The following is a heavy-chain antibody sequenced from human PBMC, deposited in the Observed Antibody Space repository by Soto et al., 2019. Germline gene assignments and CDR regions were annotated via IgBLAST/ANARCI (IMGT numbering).Heavy chain of an antibody. D-gene: IGHD6-19*01. V-gene: IGHV4-34*01. CDR2: INHSGTI. J-gene: IGHJ4*02. CDR1: AGSFSGYY. Sequence: QVQLQQWGAGLLKPSETLSLTCAVYAGSFSGYYWTWIRQPPGKGLEWIGEINHSGTIRYTPSLKSRVTIAVDTSKNHFSLKLSSVTAADTAVYYCARVSVAGWILSDYWGQGTLVTVSS. CDR3: ARVSVAGWILSDY.